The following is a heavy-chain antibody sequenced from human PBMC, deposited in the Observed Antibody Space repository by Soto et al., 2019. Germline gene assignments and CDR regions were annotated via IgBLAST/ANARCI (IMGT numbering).Heavy chain of an antibody. Sequence: SVKVSCKAPGGTFSSYAISWVRQAPGQGLEWMGGIIPIFGTANYAQKFQGRVTITADESTSTAYMELSSLRSEDTAVYYCARDQVDYYDSSGYYYTAPGYWGQ. J-gene: IGHJ4*01. CDR1: GGTFSSYA. CDR3: ARDQVDYYDSSGYYYTAPGY. CDR2: IIPIFGTA. D-gene: IGHD3-22*01. V-gene: IGHV1-69*13.